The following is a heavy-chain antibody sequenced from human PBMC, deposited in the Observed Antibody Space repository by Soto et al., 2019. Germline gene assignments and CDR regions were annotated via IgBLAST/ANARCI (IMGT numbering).Heavy chain of an antibody. CDR3: ARGGSLYWYFDL. CDR1: GYTFTSYA. Sequence: AAVKVSCKASGYTFTSYAMHWVRQAPGQRLEWMGWINAGNGNTKYSQKFQGRVTITRDTSASTAYMELSSLRSEDTAVYYCARGGSLYWYFDLWGRGTLVTVS. V-gene: IGHV1-3*01. D-gene: IGHD1-26*01. J-gene: IGHJ2*01. CDR2: INAGNGNT.